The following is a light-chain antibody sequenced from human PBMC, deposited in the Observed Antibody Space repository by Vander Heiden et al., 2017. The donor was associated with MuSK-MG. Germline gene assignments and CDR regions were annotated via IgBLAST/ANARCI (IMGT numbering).Light chain of an antibody. CDR3: MQDLQTPCT. CDR2: WGS. Sequence: SLLPQSPLSLPVAPGQPSSISSTSSQYPLPSNGYNFLDWYLQKPGQPPQLLIYWGSNRASGVPDRFSGGGSGTDFTLKISSVEAEDVGVYYCMQDLQTPCTFGQGTKLEIK. J-gene: IGKJ2*02. CDR1: QYPLPSNGYNF. V-gene: IGKV2-28*01.